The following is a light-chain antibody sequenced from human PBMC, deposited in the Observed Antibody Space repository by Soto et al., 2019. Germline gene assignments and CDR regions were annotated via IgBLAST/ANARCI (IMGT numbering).Light chain of an antibody. J-gene: IGLJ1*01. CDR2: GSI. V-gene: IGLV1-40*01. CDR1: SSNIGAGYD. Sequence: QPVLTQPPSLSGAPGQRVTISCTGSSSNIGAGYDVHWYQQLPGTAPKLLIYGSINRPSGVPDRFSGSKSGTTASLAISGLQTEDEADYYCQSYDSGLSGYVFGTGTKVTVL. CDR3: QSYDSGLSGYV.